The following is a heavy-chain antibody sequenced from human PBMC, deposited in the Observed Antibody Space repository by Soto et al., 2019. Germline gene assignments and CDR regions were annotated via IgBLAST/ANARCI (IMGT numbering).Heavy chain of an antibody. D-gene: IGHD3-16*01. CDR3: ERMGGGYFDY. J-gene: IGHJ4*02. V-gene: IGHV2-5*02. CDR1: GFSLSTRGLG. CDR2: IYWDDDK. Sequence: QITLKESGPALVKPTQTLTLTCTFSGFSLSTRGLGVAWIRQPPGKALEWLALIYWDDDKRYSPSLKSRLTIPKDHAKHQVVLTMPNMDPVDTATYYCERMGGGYFDYWGQGTLVTVSS.